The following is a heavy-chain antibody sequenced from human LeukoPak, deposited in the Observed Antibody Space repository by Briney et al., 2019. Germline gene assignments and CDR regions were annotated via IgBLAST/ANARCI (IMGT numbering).Heavy chain of an antibody. Sequence: GGSLRLSCAASGFTFSSYAMSWVRQAPGKGLEWVSAISGSGGSTYYADSVKGRFTISRDNSKNTLYLQMNSLRAEDTAVYYCAKANPGLYSHYYYGMDVWGQGTTVTVSS. D-gene: IGHD4-4*01. CDR2: ISGSGGST. J-gene: IGHJ6*02. CDR3: AKANPGLYSHYYYGMDV. V-gene: IGHV3-23*01. CDR1: GFTFSSYA.